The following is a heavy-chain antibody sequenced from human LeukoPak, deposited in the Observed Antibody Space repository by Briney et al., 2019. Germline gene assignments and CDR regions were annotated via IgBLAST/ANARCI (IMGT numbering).Heavy chain of an antibody. CDR2: IYHSGST. CDR3: ARHQRRSEHFDY. D-gene: IGHD3-16*01. V-gene: IGHV4-38-2*01. J-gene: IGHJ4*02. Sequence: SETLSLTCAVSGYSISSGYYWGWIRQPPGMGLEWIGSIYHSGSTYYNPSLKSRVTISVDTSKNQFSLKLSSVTAADTAVYYCARHQRRSEHFDYWGQGTLVTVSS. CDR1: GYSISSGYY.